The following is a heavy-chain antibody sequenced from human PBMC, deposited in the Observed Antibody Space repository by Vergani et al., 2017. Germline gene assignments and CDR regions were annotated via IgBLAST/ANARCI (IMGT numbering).Heavy chain of an antibody. V-gene: IGHV1-69*01. D-gene: IGHD6-13*01. CDR1: GSTFSSYA. CDR2: IIPIFGTA. Sequence: QVQLVRSGAEVKKPGSSVKVSCKASGSTFSSYAISWVRQAPGQGLEWMGGIIPIFGTANYAQKFQGRVTITADESTSTAYMELSSLRSEDTAVYYCARGGFLYSSSWQLFDYWGQGTLVTVSS. J-gene: IGHJ4*02. CDR3: ARGGFLYSSSWQLFDY.